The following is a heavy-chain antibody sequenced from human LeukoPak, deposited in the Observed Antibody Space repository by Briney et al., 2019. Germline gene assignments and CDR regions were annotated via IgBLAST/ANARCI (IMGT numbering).Heavy chain of an antibody. CDR2: INPSGGST. CDR1: GYTFTSYY. Sequence: ASVTVSCKASGYTFTSYYMHWVRQAPGQGLEWMGIINPSGGSTSYAQKFQGRVTMTRDMYTSTVYMELSSLRSEDTAVYYCARGVEAVADYYYYMDVWGKGTTVTVSS. D-gene: IGHD6-19*01. V-gene: IGHV1-46*01. CDR3: ARGVEAVADYYYYMDV. J-gene: IGHJ6*03.